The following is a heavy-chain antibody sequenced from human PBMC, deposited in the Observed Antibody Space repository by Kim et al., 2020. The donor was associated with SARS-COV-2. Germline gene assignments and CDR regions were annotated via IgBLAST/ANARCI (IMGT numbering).Heavy chain of an antibody. CDR2: ISAYNGNT. CDR1: GYTFTSYG. V-gene: IGHV1-18*01. CDR3: ARGSKYYYDSSGYYPFDY. D-gene: IGHD3-22*01. J-gene: IGHJ4*02. Sequence: ASVKVSCKASGYTFTSYGISWVRQAPGQGLEWMGWISAYNGNTNYAQKLQGRVTMTTDTSTSTAYMELRSLRSDDTAVYYCARGSKYYYDSSGYYPFDYWGQGTLVTVSS.